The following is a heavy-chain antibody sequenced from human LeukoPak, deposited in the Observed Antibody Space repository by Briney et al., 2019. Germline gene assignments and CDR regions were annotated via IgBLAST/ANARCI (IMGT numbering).Heavy chain of an antibody. CDR3: ARDGDDFWSGYSHHYYYMDV. Sequence: SQTLSLTCTVSGGSISSGSYYWSWIRQPAGKGLEWIGRIYTSGSTNYNPSLKSRVTMSVDTSKNQFSLKLSSVTAADTAVYYCARDGDDFWSGYSHHYYYMDVWGKGTTVTVSS. CDR2: IYTSGST. J-gene: IGHJ6*03. CDR1: GGSISSGSYY. V-gene: IGHV4-61*02. D-gene: IGHD3-3*01.